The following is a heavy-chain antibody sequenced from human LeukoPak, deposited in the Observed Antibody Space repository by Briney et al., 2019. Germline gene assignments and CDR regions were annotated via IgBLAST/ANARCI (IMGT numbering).Heavy chain of an antibody. CDR1: GYSISSGYY. Sequence: SETLSLTCTVSGYSISSGYYWGWIRQPPGKGLEWIGSIYHSGSTYYNPSLKSRVTISVDTSKNQFSLKLSSVTAADTAVYYCAREGQLRYFDWLFAGNWFDPWGQGTLVTVSS. CDR3: AREGQLRYFDWLFAGNWFDP. V-gene: IGHV4-38-2*02. J-gene: IGHJ5*02. D-gene: IGHD3-9*01. CDR2: IYHSGST.